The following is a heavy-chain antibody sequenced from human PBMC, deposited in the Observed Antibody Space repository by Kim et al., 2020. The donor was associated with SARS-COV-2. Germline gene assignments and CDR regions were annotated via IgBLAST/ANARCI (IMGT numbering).Heavy chain of an antibody. CDR3: ARVRATGGDRWFDP. D-gene: IGHD1-1*01. V-gene: IGHV1-2*06. CDR1: GYTFTGYF. CDR2: INPNSGDT. Sequence: ASVKVSCKASGYTFTGYFIHWVRQAPGQGLEWMGRINPNSGDTNYAQKFHGRVTMTRDTSISTAYMELIRLTSDDTAVYYCARVRATGGDRWFDPWGQGTLVTVSS. J-gene: IGHJ5*02.